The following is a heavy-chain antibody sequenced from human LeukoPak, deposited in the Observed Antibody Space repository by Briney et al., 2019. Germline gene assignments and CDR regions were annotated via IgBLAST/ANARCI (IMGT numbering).Heavy chain of an antibody. CDR3: ARTRGNYNNFDS. D-gene: IGHD1-26*01. J-gene: IGHJ4*02. V-gene: IGHV4-61*02. CDR1: GGSISSGSYY. Sequence: SETLSLTCTVSGGSISSGSYYWRWIRQPAGEGLEWIGRIYTTGSTNYNPSLKSRVTISVDTSKNQFSLNLSSVTAADTAVYFCARTRGNYNNFDSWGQGTLVTVSS. CDR2: IYTTGST.